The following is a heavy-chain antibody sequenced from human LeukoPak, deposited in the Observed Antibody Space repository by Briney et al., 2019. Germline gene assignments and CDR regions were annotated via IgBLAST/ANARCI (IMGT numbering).Heavy chain of an antibody. CDR1: GYTFTGYY. CDR3: ARDPGIAAPWYYEYMDV. D-gene: IGHD6-13*01. CDR2: INPNSGGT. V-gene: IGHV1-2*02. J-gene: IGHJ6*03. Sequence: ASVKLPCKASGYTFTGYYMHWVRQAPGQGLEWMGWINPNSGGTNYAQKFQGRVTMTRDTSISTAYMELSRLRSDDTAVYYCARDPGIAAPWYYEYMDVWGKGTLVSVSS.